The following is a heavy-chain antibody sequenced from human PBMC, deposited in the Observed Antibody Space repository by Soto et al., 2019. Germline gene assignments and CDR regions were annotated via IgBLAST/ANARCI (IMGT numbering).Heavy chain of an antibody. J-gene: IGHJ5*02. V-gene: IGHV5-51*01. CDR3: ARQDDSSGYYYRWFDP. CDR1: GYSFTSYW. Sequence: GESLKISCKGSGYSFTSYWIGWVRQMPGKGLEWMGIIYPGDSDTRYSPSFQGQVTISADKSISTAYLQWSSLKASDTAMYYCARQDDSSGYYYRWFDPWGQGTLVTVSS. CDR2: IYPGDSDT. D-gene: IGHD3-22*01.